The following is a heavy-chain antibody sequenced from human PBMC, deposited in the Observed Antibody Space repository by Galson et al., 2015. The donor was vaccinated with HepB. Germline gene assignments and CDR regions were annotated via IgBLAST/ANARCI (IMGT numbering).Heavy chain of an antibody. CDR3: ARRRYDSSGPFDY. CDR2: IKQDGSEK. D-gene: IGHD3-22*01. CDR1: GFTFSSYW. V-gene: IGHV3-7*03. J-gene: IGHJ4*02. Sequence: SLRLSCAGSGFTFSSYWMSWVRQAPGKGLEWVANIKQDGSEKYYVDSVKGRFTISRDNAKNSLYLQMNSLRAEDTAVYYCARRRYDSSGPFDYWGQGTLVTVSS.